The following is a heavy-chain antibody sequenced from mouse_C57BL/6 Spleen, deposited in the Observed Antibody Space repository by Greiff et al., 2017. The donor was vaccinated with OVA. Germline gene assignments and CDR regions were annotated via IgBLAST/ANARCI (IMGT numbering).Heavy chain of an antibody. CDR2: IDPENGDT. CDR1: GFNIKDDY. V-gene: IGHV14-4*01. Sequence: EVQLQQSGAELVRPGASVKLSCTASGFNIKDDYMHWVKQRPEQGLEWIGWIDPENGDTEYASKFQGKATITADTSSNTAYLQLSSLTSEDTAVYYCTMAYYSNSYWYFDVWGTGTTVTVSS. D-gene: IGHD2-5*01. CDR3: TMAYYSNSYWYFDV. J-gene: IGHJ1*03.